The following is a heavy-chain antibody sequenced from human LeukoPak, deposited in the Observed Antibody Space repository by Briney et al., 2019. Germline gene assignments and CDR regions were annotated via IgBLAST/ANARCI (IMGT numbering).Heavy chain of an antibody. CDR1: GGSISSYY. Sequence: SETLSLTCTVSGGSISSYYWSWIRQPAGKGLEWIGRIYTSGSTNYNPSLKSRVTMSVDTSKNQFSLKLSSVTAADTAVYYCARDLWYCSSTSCYKGRRSGSFDPWGQGTLVTVSS. CDR3: ARDLWYCSSTSCYKGRRSGSFDP. V-gene: IGHV4-4*07. CDR2: IYTSGST. D-gene: IGHD2-2*02. J-gene: IGHJ5*02.